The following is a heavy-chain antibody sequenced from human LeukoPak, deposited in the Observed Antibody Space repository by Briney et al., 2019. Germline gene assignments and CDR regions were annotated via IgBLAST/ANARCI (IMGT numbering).Heavy chain of an antibody. J-gene: IGHJ3*02. D-gene: IGHD3-22*01. V-gene: IGHV3-30-3*01. CDR1: GFTFSNYA. CDR3: AREGTYYDSGGAFDI. Sequence: GGSLRLSCAASGFTFSNYAIHWVRQAPGKGPEWVAVISYDGSNKYYADSVKGRFTISRDNSKNTLYLQMNSLRAEDTAVFYCAREGTYYDSGGAFDIWGQGTMVTVSS. CDR2: ISYDGSNK.